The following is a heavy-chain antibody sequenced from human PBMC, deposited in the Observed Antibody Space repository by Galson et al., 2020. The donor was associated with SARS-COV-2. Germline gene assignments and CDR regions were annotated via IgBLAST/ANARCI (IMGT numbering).Heavy chain of an antibody. J-gene: IGHJ4*02. CDR2: ISYRGHI. D-gene: IGHD2-15*01. Sequence: SETLSLTCTVSGGYISNYYWSWIRKPPGKGLEWIAFISYRGHINYSPSLTRRVTISVDTYKNQFSLKMSSVTAADTAVYYCARHAAYCTGGSCESDFDYWGQGTLVTVS. CDR1: GGYISNYY. CDR3: ARHAAYCTGGSCESDFDY. V-gene: IGHV4-59*08.